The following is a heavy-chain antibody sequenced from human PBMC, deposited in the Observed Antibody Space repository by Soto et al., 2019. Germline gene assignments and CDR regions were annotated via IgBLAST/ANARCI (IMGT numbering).Heavy chain of an antibody. Sequence: SETLSLTCTVSGDSINSDFWGWIRQPPGKGLEWIGYIYYSGTTNYNPSLKSRVTISLDMSKNQFSLTLTSVTAADTAVYYCVRDRDDAFDVWAKGQWSPSPQ. J-gene: IGHJ3*01. CDR1: GDSINSDF. CDR2: IYYSGTT. V-gene: IGHV4-59*01. CDR3: VRDRDDAFDV.